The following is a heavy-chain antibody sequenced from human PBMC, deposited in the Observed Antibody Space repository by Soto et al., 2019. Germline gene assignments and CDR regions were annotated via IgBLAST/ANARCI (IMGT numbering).Heavy chain of an antibody. Sequence: EVQVVESGEGLVQPGGSLRLSCAASGFTFSSYAMHWVRQAPGKGLEYVSAISSNGGSTYYADSVKGRFTISRDNSKNTLYLQMGSLRAEDMAVYYCARSGSGYDFDYWGQGTLVTVSS. V-gene: IGHV3-64*02. J-gene: IGHJ4*02. D-gene: IGHD5-12*01. CDR2: ISSNGGST. CDR3: ARSGSGYDFDY. CDR1: GFTFSSYA.